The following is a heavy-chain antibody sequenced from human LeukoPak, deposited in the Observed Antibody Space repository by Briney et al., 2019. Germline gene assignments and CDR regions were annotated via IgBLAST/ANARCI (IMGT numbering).Heavy chain of an antibody. V-gene: IGHV4-61*02. D-gene: IGHD2-15*01. CDR3: AIYLGYCSGGSCLQWAFDI. Sequence: SETLSLTCTVSGGSINSGNYYWSWIRQPAGKGLEWIGRMYTSGSTNYNPSLKSRVSISVDTSKNQFSLKLTSVTAADTAVYYCAIYLGYCSGGSCLQWAFDIWGQGTMVTVSS. CDR2: MYTSGST. CDR1: GGSINSGNYY. J-gene: IGHJ3*02.